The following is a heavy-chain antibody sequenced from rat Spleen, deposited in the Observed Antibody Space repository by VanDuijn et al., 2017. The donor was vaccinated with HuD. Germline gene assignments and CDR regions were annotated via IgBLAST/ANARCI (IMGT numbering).Heavy chain of an antibody. J-gene: IGHJ4*01. CDR3: ARYGDNNYDYVMDA. CDR1: GYSITSNY. D-gene: IGHD1-10*01. Sequence: EVQLQESGPGLVKPSQSLSLTCSVTGYSITSNYWGWIRKFPGNKMEWMGYISYSGSTSYNPSLKSRISITSNTSKNQFFLQLNSVTTEDTATYYCARYGDNNYDYVMDAWGQGASVTVSS. V-gene: IGHV3-1*01. CDR2: ISYSGST.